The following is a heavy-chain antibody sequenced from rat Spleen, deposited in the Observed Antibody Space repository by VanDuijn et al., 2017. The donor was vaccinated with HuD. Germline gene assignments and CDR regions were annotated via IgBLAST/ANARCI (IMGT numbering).Heavy chain of an antibody. CDR2: IKAKSNNYPP. Sequence: EVQLVESGGGLVQPGNSLKLSCATSGFTFSTAWMYWYRQFPEKRLEWVARIKAKSNNYPPDYTESVKGRFTISRDDSKSSIYLQMNNLKEEDTAIYYCAWGGDIYYGFDYWGQGVMVTVSS. CDR1: GFTFSTAW. J-gene: IGHJ2*01. CDR3: AWGGDIYYGFDY. V-gene: IGHV6-6*01. D-gene: IGHD1-6*01.